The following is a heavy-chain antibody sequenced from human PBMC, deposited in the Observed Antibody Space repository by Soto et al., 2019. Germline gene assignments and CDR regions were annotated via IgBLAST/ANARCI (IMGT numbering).Heavy chain of an antibody. CDR3: SRGHCGNSAPFDS. J-gene: IGHJ4*02. D-gene: IGHD2-21*01. CDR1: GFTFRSYG. CDR2: IWYDGSKK. Sequence: QVQLVESGGGVVQPGRSLRLSCAASGFTFRSYGMHWVRQAPGKGLEWVAVIWYDGSKKYYADSMMGRFTISRDNSKNTLYLQMDSLRAKNTGVYYRSRGHCGNSAPFDSWGQGTLVTVSS. V-gene: IGHV3-33*01.